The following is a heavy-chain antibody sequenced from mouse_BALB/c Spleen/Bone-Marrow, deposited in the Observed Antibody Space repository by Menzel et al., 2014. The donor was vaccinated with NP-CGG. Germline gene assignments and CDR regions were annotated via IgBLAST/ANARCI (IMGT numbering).Heavy chain of an antibody. Sequence: EVNVVESGAELVKPGASVKLSCTASGFNIKDTYMHWVKQRPEQGLEWIGRIDPANGNTKYDPKFQGKATITADTSSNTAYLQLSSLTSEDTAVYYCARYRLGTYFDYRGQGTTLTVSS. CDR2: IDPANGNT. D-gene: IGHD1-2*01. CDR3: ARYRLGTYFDY. V-gene: IGHV14-3*02. J-gene: IGHJ2*01. CDR1: GFNIKDTY.